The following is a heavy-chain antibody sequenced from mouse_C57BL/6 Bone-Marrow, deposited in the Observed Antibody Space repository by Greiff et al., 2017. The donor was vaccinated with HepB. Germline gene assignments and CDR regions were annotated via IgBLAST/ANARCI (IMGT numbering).Heavy chain of an antibody. CDR3: ARWDSKFAY. Sequence: QVQLKQPGAELVKPGASVKLSCKASGYTFTSYWMQWVKQRPGQGLEWIGEIDPSDSYTNYNQKFKGKATLTVDTSSSTAYMQLSSLTSEDSAVYYCARWDSKFAYWGQGTLVTVSA. CDR1: GYTFTSYW. CDR2: IDPSDSYT. J-gene: IGHJ3*01. V-gene: IGHV1-50*01. D-gene: IGHD2-5*01.